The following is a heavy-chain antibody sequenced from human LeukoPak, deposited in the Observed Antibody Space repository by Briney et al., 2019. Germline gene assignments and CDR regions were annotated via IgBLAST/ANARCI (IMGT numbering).Heavy chain of an antibody. CDR2: INHSGST. V-gene: IGHV4-34*01. D-gene: IGHD6-19*01. J-gene: IGHJ4*02. CDR1: GGSFSGYY. CDR3: ARGGYRSGWGY. Sequence: SETLSLTCAVYGGSFSGYYWSWIRQPPGKGLEWIGEINHSGSTNYNPPLKSRVTISVDTSKNQFSLKLSSVTAADTAVYYCARGGYRSGWGYWGQGTLVTVSS.